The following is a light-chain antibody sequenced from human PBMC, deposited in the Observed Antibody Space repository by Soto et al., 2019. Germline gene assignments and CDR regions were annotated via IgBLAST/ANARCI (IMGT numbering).Light chain of an antibody. CDR3: LQDYTYPWT. CDR2: AAS. J-gene: IGKJ1*01. Sequence: IQMTQSPSSLSASVRDRVTITCRASQDIGNDLGWYQQKPGKAPNLLIYAASSLQSGVPSRFSGRGSGTHFTLTINSLQAEESATYFCLQDYTYPWTFGQGTKVEIK. CDR1: QDIGND. V-gene: IGKV1-6*02.